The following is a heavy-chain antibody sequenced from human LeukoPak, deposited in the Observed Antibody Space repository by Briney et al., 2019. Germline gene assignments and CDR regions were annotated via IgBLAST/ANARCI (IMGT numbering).Heavy chain of an antibody. V-gene: IGHV1-69*13. CDR2: IIPIFGTA. CDR3: ARVSMATIHYYYYGMDV. D-gene: IGHD5-24*01. Sequence: SVKVSCKASGGTFSSYAISWVRQAPGQGLEWMGGIIPIFGTANYAQKFQGRVTITVDESTSTAYMELSSLRSEDTAVYYCARVSMATIHYYYYGMDVWGQGTTVTVSS. CDR1: GGTFSSYA. J-gene: IGHJ6*02.